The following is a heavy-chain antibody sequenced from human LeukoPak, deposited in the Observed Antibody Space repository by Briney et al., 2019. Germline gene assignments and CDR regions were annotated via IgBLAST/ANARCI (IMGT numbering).Heavy chain of an antibody. Sequence: GSLRLSCAASGFTFSSYSMNWVRQAPGKGLEWVSSISSSSRYIYYADSVKGRFTISRDNAKNSLYLQMNSLRAEDTAVYYCASEGDDEDYDSSGYPKVDYWGQGTLVTVSS. CDR2: ISSSSRYI. V-gene: IGHV3-21*01. J-gene: IGHJ4*02. CDR1: GFTFSSYS. D-gene: IGHD3-22*01. CDR3: ASEGDDEDYDSSGYPKVDY.